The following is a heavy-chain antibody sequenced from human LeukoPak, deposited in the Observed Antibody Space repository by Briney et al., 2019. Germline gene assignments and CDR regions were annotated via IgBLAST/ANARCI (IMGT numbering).Heavy chain of an antibody. V-gene: IGHV4-39*01. D-gene: IGHD2-8*02. J-gene: IGHJ4*02. CDR3: AGHHPRNTVDF. Sequence: SETLSLTCAVSGGSISSSSYYWGWIRQPPGKGLEWIGSIYYSGSTYYNPSLKSRVTISVDTSKNQFSLKLSSVTAADTAVYYCAGHHPRNTVDFWGQGTLVTVSS. CDR1: GGSISSSSYY. CDR2: IYYSGST.